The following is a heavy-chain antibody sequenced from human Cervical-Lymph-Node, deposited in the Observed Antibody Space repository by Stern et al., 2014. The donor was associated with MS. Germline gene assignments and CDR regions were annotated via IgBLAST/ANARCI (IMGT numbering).Heavy chain of an antibody. CDR2: INTGNGNT. D-gene: IGHD3-22*01. J-gene: IGHJ4*02. CDR1: GYTFTSYA. V-gene: IGHV1-3*04. CDR3: ARLHYDNSGSGGD. Sequence: QVQLVESGAEVKKPGAAVKVSCKASGYTFTSYAMHWVRQAPGQRLEWMGYINTGNGNTKYSQNFQGRLNITRDTSARTSSMAISTLKSVDTAIYYCARLHYDNSGSGGDWGQGTLVTVSS.